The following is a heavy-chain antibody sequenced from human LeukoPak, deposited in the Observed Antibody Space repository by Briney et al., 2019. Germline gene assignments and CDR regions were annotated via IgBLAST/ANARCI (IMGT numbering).Heavy chain of an antibody. J-gene: IGHJ4*02. CDR1: GFTFSSYG. CDR2: ISFDGNNN. D-gene: IGHD2-15*01. CDR3: AKQLGYCSDGSCYFPY. Sequence: PGGSLRLSCAASGFTFSSYGLHWVRQAPGKGPEWVAVISFDGNNNYYADSVQGRFTISRDNSKSTLCLQMNSLRAEDTAVYYCAKQLGYCSDGSCYFPYWGQGTLVTVSS. V-gene: IGHV3-30-3*02.